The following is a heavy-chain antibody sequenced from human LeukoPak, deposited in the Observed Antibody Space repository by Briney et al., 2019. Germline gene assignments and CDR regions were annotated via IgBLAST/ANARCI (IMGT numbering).Heavy chain of an antibody. V-gene: IGHV4-31*03. CDR2: IYYSGST. D-gene: IGHD3-22*01. CDR1: GGSISSGGYY. CDR3: ARGGADSSGYYDY. Sequence: SQTLFLTCTVSGGSISSGGYYWSWIRQHPGKGLEWIGYIYYSGSTYYNPSLKSRVTISVDTSKNQFSLKLSSVTAADTAVYHCARGGADSSGYYDYWGQGTLVTVSS. J-gene: IGHJ4*02.